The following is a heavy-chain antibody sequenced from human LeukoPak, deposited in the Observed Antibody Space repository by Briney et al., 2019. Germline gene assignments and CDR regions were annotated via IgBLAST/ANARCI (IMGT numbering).Heavy chain of an antibody. CDR2: IYVGDSDI. CDR1: GYSFTNYW. J-gene: IGHJ4*02. Sequence: GESLKISCKSSGYSFTNYWIGWVRQLPGKGLEWMGIIYVGDSDIRYSPSFQGQLTISADKSISTAYLQWSSLMASDTAMYYCARHNGLRPDYWGQGTLVTVTS. D-gene: IGHD2-8*01. CDR3: ARHNGLRPDY. V-gene: IGHV5-51*01.